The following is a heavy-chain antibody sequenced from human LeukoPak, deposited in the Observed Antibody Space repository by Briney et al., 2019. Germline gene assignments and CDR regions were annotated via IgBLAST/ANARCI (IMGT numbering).Heavy chain of an antibody. V-gene: IGHV1-8*03. CDR2: MNPNSGNT. CDR3: ARSRRGQFRIILALYYYYYYMDV. CDR1: GYTFTSYD. Sequence: GASVKVSCKASGYTFTSYDINWVRQATGQGLEWMGWMNPNSGNTGYAQKFQGRVTITRNTSISTAYMELSSLRSEDTAVYYCARSRRGQFRIILALYYYYYYMDVWGKGTTVTVSS. D-gene: IGHD1-14*01. J-gene: IGHJ6*03.